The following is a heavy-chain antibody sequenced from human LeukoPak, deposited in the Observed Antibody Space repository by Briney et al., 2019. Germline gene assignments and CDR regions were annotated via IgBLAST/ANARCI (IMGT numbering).Heavy chain of an antibody. CDR1: GFIVSSNY. CDR3: ARDTLGEGEDANYAVYYFDY. D-gene: IGHD4/OR15-4a*01. V-gene: IGHV3-53*01. J-gene: IGHJ4*02. Sequence: GGSLRLSCAASGFIVSSNYMTWVRQAPGKGLEWVSVIYSGGNTYYSDSVRGRFTISRDNSKNTLDLQMNSLRADDTAVYYCARDTLGEGEDANYAVYYFDYWGQGTVVTVSS. CDR2: IYSGGNT.